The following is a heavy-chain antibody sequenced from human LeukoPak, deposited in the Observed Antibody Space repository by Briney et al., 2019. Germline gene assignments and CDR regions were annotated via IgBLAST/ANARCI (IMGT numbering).Heavy chain of an antibody. CDR1: GFTFSSYW. J-gene: IGHJ4*02. CDR3: ATGGTYPDY. Sequence: GGSLGLSCAASGFTFSSYWMSWVRQAPGKGLEWVANIKQDGSEKFYVDSVKGRFTISRDNAKNSLYLQMSSLRAEDTAVYYCATGGTYPDYWGQGTLVTVSS. V-gene: IGHV3-7*01. CDR2: IKQDGSEK.